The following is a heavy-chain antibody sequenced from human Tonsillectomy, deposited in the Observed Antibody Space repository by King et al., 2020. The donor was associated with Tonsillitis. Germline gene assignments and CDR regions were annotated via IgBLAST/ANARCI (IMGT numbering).Heavy chain of an antibody. Sequence: QLVQSGAEVKKPGASGRVSCKASGYTFTAYYIHWVRQAPGQGLEWRGWINPKRGGTTYTQKFQGRVTMTRDTSISTAYMELSRLRSDDTAVYYGATGGSGWYWVYWGQGTLVTVSS. CDR1: GYTFTAYY. CDR3: ATGGSGWYWVY. D-gene: IGHD6-19*01. V-gene: IGHV1-2*02. CDR2: INPKRGGT. J-gene: IGHJ4*02.